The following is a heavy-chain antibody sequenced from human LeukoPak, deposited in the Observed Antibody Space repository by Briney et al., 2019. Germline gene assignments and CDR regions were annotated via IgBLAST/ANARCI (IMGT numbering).Heavy chain of an antibody. CDR2: ISGSGGST. CDR1: GFTFSSYA. D-gene: IGHD3-3*01. CDR3: AKATYYDFWSGPTFDY. V-gene: IGHV3-23*01. J-gene: IGHJ4*02. Sequence: GGSLRLSCAASGFTFSSYAMSWARQAPGKGLEWVSAISGSGGSTYYADSVKGRFTISRDNSKNTLYLQMNSLRAEDTAVYYCAKATYYDFWSGPTFDYWGQGTLVTVSS.